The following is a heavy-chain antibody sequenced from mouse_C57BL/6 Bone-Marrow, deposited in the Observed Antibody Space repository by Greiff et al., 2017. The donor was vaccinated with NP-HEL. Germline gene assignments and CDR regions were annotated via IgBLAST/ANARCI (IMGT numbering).Heavy chain of an antibody. CDR2: IDPSDSYT. CDR1: GYTFTSYW. D-gene: IGHD1-1*01. CDR3: ARELRFSGDY. V-gene: IGHV1-69*01. Sequence: VQLVESGAELVMPGASVKLSCKASGYTFTSYWMHWVKQRPGQGLEWIGEIDPSDSYTNYNQKFKGKSTLTVDKSSSTAYMQLSSLTSEDSAVYYCARELRFSGDYWGQGTSVTVSS. J-gene: IGHJ4*01.